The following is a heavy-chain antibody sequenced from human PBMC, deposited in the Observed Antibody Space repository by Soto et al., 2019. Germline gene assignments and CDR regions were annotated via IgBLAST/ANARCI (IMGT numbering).Heavy chain of an antibody. V-gene: IGHV4-59*13. J-gene: IGHJ4*02. D-gene: IGHD1-26*01. CDR3: ASHVGSGYSDY. CDR1: GASISDYY. Sequence: QVQLQESGPGLVKPSETLSLTCNVSGASISDYYWSWIRQPPGKGLEWIGYIYTSGNTNYNPSLKRRVTISVDTSKNQFSRKLRPVTAADTAVYYCASHVGSGYSDYWGQGTLVTVSS. CDR2: IYTSGNT.